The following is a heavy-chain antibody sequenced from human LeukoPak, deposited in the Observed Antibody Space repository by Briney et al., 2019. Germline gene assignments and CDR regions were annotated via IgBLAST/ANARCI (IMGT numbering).Heavy chain of an antibody. V-gene: IGHV4-38-2*02. CDR3: ARLRGGPAQRDYYYYYGMDV. J-gene: IGHJ6*02. CDR2: IYHSGST. Sequence: PSETLSLTCTVSGYSISSGYYWGWIRQPPGKGLEWIGSIYHSGSTYYNPSLKSRVTISVDTSKNQFSLKLSSVTAADTAVYYCARLRGGPAQRDYYYYYGMDVWGQGTTVTVSS. CDR1: GYSISSGYY. D-gene: IGHD3-16*01.